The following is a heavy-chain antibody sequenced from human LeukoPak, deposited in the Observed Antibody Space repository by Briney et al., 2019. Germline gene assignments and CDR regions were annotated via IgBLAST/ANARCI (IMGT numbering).Heavy chain of an antibody. CDR1: GFTFSDYY. D-gene: IGHD3-10*01. Sequence: GGSLRLSCAASGFTFSDYYMSWFPKVQGKGLEWVSYISSSGSTIYYADSVKGRFTISRDNAKNSLYLQMNSLRAEDTAVYYCARVSPGNDYWGQGTLVTVSS. CDR2: ISSSGSTI. CDR3: ARVSPGNDY. V-gene: IGHV3-11*01. J-gene: IGHJ4*02.